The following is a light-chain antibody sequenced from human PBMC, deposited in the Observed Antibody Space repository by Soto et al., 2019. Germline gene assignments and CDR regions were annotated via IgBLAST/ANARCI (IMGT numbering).Light chain of an antibody. J-gene: IGLJ1*01. CDR3: SSYTSSNYV. Sequence: QSVLTQPASVSGSPGQSITISCTGTSSDVGGYNYVSWYQQHPGKAPKLIIYEVSNRPSGVSNRLSGSKSGNTASLIISGLQAEDEADYYCSSYTSSNYVFGTGTKVTVL. CDR2: EVS. CDR1: SSDVGGYNY. V-gene: IGLV2-14*01.